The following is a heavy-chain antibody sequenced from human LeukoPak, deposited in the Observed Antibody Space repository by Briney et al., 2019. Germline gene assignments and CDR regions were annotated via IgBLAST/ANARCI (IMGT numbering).Heavy chain of an antibody. CDR3: ARGEWAYYDFWSGSYYFDY. CDR1: GDRVSTNNAA. Sequence: SQTLSLTCAISGDRVSTNNAAWSWIRQSPSRGLEWLGRTYYRFKWYNDYAVSVKSRITINPDTSKNQFSLQLNSVTPEDTAVYYCARGEWAYYDFWSGSYYFDYWGQGTLVTVSS. V-gene: IGHV6-1*01. CDR2: TYYRFKWYN. D-gene: IGHD3-3*01. J-gene: IGHJ4*02.